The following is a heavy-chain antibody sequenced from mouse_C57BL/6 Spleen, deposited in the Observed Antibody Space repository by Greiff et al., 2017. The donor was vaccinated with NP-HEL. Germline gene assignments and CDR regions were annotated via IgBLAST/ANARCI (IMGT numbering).Heavy chain of an antibody. V-gene: IGHV14-4*01. CDR3: TRYYGNYDYAMDY. CDR1: GFNIKDDY. CDR2: IDPENGDT. D-gene: IGHD2-1*01. J-gene: IGHJ4*01. Sequence: EVKLQESGAELVRPGASVKLSCTASGFNIKDDYMHWVKQRPEQGLEWIGWIDPENGDTEYASKFQGKATITADTSSNTAYLQLSSLTSEDTAVYYCTRYYGNYDYAMDYWGQGTSVTVSS.